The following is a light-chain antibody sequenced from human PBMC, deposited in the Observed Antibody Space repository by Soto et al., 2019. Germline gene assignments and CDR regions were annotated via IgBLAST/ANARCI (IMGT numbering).Light chain of an antibody. V-gene: IGKV3D-20*02. Sequence: EVGLTQSPGTLSLSPGERATLSCRASQRVSSGYLAWYQQKPGQAPRLLIYGASTRATGIPARFSGSGYGTDFTLTISSLETEDFAVYDGQQRSNWPWTFGQGTKVDI. CDR2: GAS. CDR3: QQRSNWPWT. J-gene: IGKJ1*01. CDR1: QRVSSGY.